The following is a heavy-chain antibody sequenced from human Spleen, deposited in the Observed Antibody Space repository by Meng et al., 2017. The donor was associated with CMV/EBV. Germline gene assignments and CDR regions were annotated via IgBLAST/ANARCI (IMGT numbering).Heavy chain of an antibody. J-gene: IGHJ4*02. V-gene: IGHV3-30*19. CDR3: ARGGQLVDY. Sequence: GESLKISCAASGFTFNSYGMYWVRQAPGKGLEWVAVISYDGSNKYYADSVKGRFTISRDNSKNTLYLQMNSLRAEDTAVYYCARGGQLVDYWGQGTLVTVSS. D-gene: IGHD6-6*01. CDR2: ISYDGSNK. CDR1: GFTFNSYG.